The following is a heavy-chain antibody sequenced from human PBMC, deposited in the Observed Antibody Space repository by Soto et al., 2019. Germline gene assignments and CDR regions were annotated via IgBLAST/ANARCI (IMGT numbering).Heavy chain of an antibody. J-gene: IGHJ6*02. CDR3: GGPIWGSYRLRKHGMDV. CDR2: IIAMFGTA. CDR1: GGTLTISSHG. D-gene: IGHD3-16*02. Sequence: QVKLVQSGAEVRKPGSSVKVSCKASGGTLTISSHGISWVRQAPGQGLEWMGGIIAMFGTANYAQKFQGRVTITADESTSTGYIELSSLRSEGTAVYYCGGPIWGSYRLRKHGMDVWGQGTAVTVSS. V-gene: IGHV1-69*01.